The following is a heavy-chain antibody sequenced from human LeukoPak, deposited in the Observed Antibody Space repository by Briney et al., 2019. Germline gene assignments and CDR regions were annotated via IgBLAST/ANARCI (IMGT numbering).Heavy chain of an antibody. CDR3: AKSCPYQLLWFYYYGMDV. CDR2: ISYDGSNK. Sequence: GGSLRLSCAASGFTFDDYGMSWVRQAPGKGLEWVAVISYDGSNKYYADSVKGRFTISRDNSKNTLYLQMNSLRAEDTAVYYCAKSCPYQLLWFYYYGMDVWGQGTTVTVSS. CDR1: GFTFDDYG. J-gene: IGHJ6*02. V-gene: IGHV3-30*18. D-gene: IGHD2-2*01.